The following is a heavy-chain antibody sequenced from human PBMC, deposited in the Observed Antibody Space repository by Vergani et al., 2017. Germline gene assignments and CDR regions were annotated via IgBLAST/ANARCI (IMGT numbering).Heavy chain of an antibody. Sequence: EVQLLESGGGLVQPGGSLRLSCAASGFTFSSYAMSWVRQAPGTGLEWVSAISGSSTYYADSVKGRVTISRDNSKKTLYLQMKSLGAEDTASYFCARGENYDYGWGNYCFDYWGQGTLVTVSS. J-gene: IGHJ4*02. CDR2: ISGSST. CDR3: ARGENYDYGWGNYCFDY. V-gene: IGHV3-23*01. D-gene: IGHD3-16*01. CDR1: GFTFSSYA.